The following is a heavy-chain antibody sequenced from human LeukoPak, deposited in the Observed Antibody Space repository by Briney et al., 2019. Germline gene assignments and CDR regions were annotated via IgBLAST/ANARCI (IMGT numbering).Heavy chain of an antibody. J-gene: IGHJ4*02. CDR3: ARAPSNSHFWSGYLQN. CDR2: IRYDGSNK. Sequence: PGGSLRLSCAASGFTFSSYGMHWVRQAPGKGLEWVAFIRYDGSNKYYADSVKGRFTISRDNSKNTLYLQMNSLRAEDTAVYFCARAPSNSHFWSGYLQNWGQGTLVTVSS. V-gene: IGHV3-30*02. D-gene: IGHD3-3*02. CDR1: GFTFSSYG.